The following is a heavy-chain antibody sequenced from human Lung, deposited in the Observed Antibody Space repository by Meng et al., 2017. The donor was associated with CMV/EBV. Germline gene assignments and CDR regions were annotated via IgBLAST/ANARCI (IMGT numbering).Heavy chain of an antibody. V-gene: IGHV3-30*04. CDR1: GFTFSSYA. CDR3: ARDHTPTVTTVLFDS. D-gene: IGHD4-17*01. Sequence: GESLKISCAASGFTFSSYAMHWVRQAPGKGLEWVAVISDDGTNKYYADSVKGRFTISRDNSKNTLYLQVNSLRAEDTAVYYCARDHTPTVTTVLFDSWGQG. J-gene: IGHJ4*02. CDR2: ISDDGTNK.